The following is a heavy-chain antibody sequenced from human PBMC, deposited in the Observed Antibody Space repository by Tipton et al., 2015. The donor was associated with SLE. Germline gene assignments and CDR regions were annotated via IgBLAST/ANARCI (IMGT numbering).Heavy chain of an antibody. D-gene: IGHD3-10*01. J-gene: IGHJ4*02. Sequence: TLSLTCNVSGASISSSYLSWIRQTPGKRLEWIGHIYQSGGTYYNPSLKGRVTISVDTSKNQFSLKLRSVTAADTALYYCARAKGSGTYSSGQFDSWGQGTLVTVSS. V-gene: IGHV4-59*01. CDR3: ARAKGSGTYSSGQFDS. CDR1: GASISSSY. CDR2: IYQSGGT.